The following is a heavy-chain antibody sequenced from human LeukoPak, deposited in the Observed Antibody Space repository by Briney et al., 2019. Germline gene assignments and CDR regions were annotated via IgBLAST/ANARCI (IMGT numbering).Heavy chain of an antibody. CDR1: GYTFTNYY. J-gene: IGHJ6*03. D-gene: IGHD6-6*01. Sequence: ASVKVSCKASGYTFTNYYMHWVRQAPGQGLEWMGIINPSGGSTSYAQKFQGRVTMTRDMSTSTVYMELSSLRSEDTAVYYCARAIAARPETYYYYYYMDVWGKGTTVTVSS. V-gene: IGHV1-46*01. CDR3: ARAIAARPETYYYYYYMDV. CDR2: INPSGGST.